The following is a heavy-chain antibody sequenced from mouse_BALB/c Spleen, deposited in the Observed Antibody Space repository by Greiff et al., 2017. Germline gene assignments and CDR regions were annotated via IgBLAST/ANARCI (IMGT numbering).Heavy chain of an antibody. D-gene: IGHD1-1*01. Sequence: EVKLVESGPSLVKPSQTLSLTCSVTGDSITSGYWNWIRKFPGNKLEYMGYISYSGSTYYNPSLKSRISITRDTSKNQYYLQLNSVTTEDTATYYCARPLYYYGSHWYFDVWGAGTTVTVSS. J-gene: IGHJ1*01. V-gene: IGHV3-8*02. CDR1: GDSITSGY. CDR3: ARPLYYYGSHWYFDV. CDR2: ISYSGST.